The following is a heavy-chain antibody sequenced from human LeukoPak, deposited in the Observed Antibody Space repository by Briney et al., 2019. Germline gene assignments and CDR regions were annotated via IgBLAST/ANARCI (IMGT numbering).Heavy chain of an antibody. CDR1: GYSISSGYY. V-gene: IGHV4-38-2*01. CDR3: ARVGGQGSSYLEAFDI. D-gene: IGHD1-26*01. Sequence: PSETLSLTCAVSGYSISSGYYWGWIRQPPGKGLEWIGSIYHSGSTYYNPSLKSRVTISVDTSKNQFSLKLSSVTAADAAVYHCARVGGQGSSYLEAFDIWGQGTMVTVSS. CDR2: IYHSGST. J-gene: IGHJ3*02.